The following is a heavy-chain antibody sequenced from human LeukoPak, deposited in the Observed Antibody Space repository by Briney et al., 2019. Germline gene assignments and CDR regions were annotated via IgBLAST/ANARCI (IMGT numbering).Heavy chain of an antibody. CDR2: ISGSGGST. V-gene: IGHV3-23*01. J-gene: IGHJ6*03. D-gene: IGHD6-19*01. Sequence: PGGSLTLSCTASGFTFSSYAMSWVRQAPGKGLEWVSAISGSGGSTYYADSVKGRFTISRDNSKNTLYLQMNSLRADDTAVYYCAKGWSPAGAYYYMDVWGKGTTVTVSS. CDR3: AKGWSPAGAYYYMDV. CDR1: GFTFSSYA.